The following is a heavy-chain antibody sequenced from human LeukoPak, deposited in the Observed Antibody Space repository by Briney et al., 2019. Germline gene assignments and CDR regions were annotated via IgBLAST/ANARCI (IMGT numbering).Heavy chain of an antibody. J-gene: IGHJ3*02. Sequence: SETLSLTCTVSGGSISSYYWNWVRQPPGKGLEWIGYIYYSGSTNYNPSLKSRVTISVDTSKNQFSLKLSSVTAADTAVYYCARSLYYYGSDSFDIWGQGTMVSVSS. CDR1: GGSISSYY. V-gene: IGHV4-59*01. CDR3: ARSLYYYGSDSFDI. CDR2: IYYSGST. D-gene: IGHD3-10*01.